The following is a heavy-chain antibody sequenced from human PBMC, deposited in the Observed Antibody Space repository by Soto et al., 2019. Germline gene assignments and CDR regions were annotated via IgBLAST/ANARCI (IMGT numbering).Heavy chain of an antibody. CDR3: ARDGYGSKYYYYYGMDV. D-gene: IGHD3-16*01. Sequence: HVQLVQSGAEVKKPGASVQVSCKASGYTFTSYAMHWVRQAPGQRLEWMGWINAGNGNTKYSQKFQGRVTITRDTSASTAYMELSSLRSEDTAVYYCARDGYGSKYYYYYGMDVWGQGTTVTVSS. CDR1: GYTFTSYA. V-gene: IGHV1-3*01. J-gene: IGHJ6*02. CDR2: INAGNGNT.